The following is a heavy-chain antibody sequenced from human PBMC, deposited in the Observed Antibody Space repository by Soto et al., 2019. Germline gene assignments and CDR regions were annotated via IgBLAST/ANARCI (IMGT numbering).Heavy chain of an antibody. D-gene: IGHD6-19*01. CDR3: ARGRVEDSSGWATYFDY. CDR2: INTNGVNT. Sequence: EVQLVESGGGLVQPVGSLRLSCAASGFTFSGYSMFWVRQAPGKGLEYVSAINTNGVNTFYAKSVKGRFTISRDNSMNTMYLQMGSLRAEDMAVYYCARGRVEDSSGWATYFDYGGQGTLVTVSS. J-gene: IGHJ4*02. CDR1: GFTFSGYS. V-gene: IGHV3-64*01.